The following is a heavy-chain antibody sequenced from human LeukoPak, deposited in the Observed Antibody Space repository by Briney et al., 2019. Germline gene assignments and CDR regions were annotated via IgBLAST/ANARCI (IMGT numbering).Heavy chain of an antibody. Sequence: GGSLRLSCAASGFTFDDYAMHWVRQAPGKGLEWVSLISGDGGSTYYADSVKGRFTISRDNSKNSLYLQMNSLRTEDTASYYCAKGAVVWVAVAGHFDYWGQGTLVTVSS. CDR3: AKGAVVWVAVAGHFDY. CDR2: ISGDGGST. CDR1: GFTFDDYA. D-gene: IGHD6-19*01. J-gene: IGHJ4*02. V-gene: IGHV3-43*02.